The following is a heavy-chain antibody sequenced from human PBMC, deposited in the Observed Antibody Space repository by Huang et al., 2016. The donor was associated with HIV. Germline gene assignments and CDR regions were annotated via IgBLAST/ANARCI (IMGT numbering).Heavy chain of an antibody. V-gene: IGHV1-24*01. Sequence: QVQLVQSRAEVKKPGASVKVSCKVSEYTLTEFSIHWVRKPPGKGLEWMGGFEPEIGETIYAQKFQGRVTMTEDTSTETAFMELSGLRPEDTAVYYCATGFDVFFDFWGQGTLVTVSS. CDR2: FEPEIGET. CDR1: EYTLTEFS. J-gene: IGHJ4*02. CDR3: ATGFDVFFDF. D-gene: IGHD3-9*01.